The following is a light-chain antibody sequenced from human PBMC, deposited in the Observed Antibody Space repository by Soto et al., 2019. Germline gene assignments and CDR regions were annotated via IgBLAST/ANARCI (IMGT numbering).Light chain of an antibody. CDR3: AAWDDSLTGPV. J-gene: IGLJ1*01. Sequence: QAVVSQPPSASGTPGQTVIISCSGSRSDIGSNFVNWYQHLPGTAPKLLIYNSNQRPSGVPYRFSGSKSGTSASLAISGLQSEDEADYYCAAWDDSLTGPVFGTGTKLTVL. V-gene: IGLV1-44*01. CDR2: NSN. CDR1: RSDIGSNF.